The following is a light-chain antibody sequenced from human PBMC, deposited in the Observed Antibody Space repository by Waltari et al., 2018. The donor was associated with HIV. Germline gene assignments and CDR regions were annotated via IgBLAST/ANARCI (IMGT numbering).Light chain of an antibody. CDR2: KDD. J-gene: IGLJ3*02. CDR3: ESADDSGDHWV. Sequence: SYELTQPPSVSVSPGQTARITCSGDALPKHFAYWYQQKAGQAPLMVIYKDDKRPSGNPDRFSGSMSGTTVTLIISGVQPEDEADYYCESADDSGDHWVFGGGTKLSVL. V-gene: IGLV3-25*03. CDR1: ALPKHF.